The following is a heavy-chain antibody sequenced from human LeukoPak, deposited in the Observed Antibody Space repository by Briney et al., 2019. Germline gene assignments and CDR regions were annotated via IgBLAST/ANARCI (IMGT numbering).Heavy chain of an antibody. CDR2: IYYSGST. CDR3: ARHWGAAAGSFPLGY. J-gene: IGHJ4*02. V-gene: IGHV4-39*01. D-gene: IGHD6-13*01. CDR1: GGSISSSSYY. Sequence: PSETLSLTCTVSGGSISSSSYYCGWIRQPPGKGLEWIGSIYYSGSTYYNPSLKSRVTISVDTSKNQFSLKLSSVTAADTAVYYCARHWGAAAGSFPLGYWGQGTLVTVSS.